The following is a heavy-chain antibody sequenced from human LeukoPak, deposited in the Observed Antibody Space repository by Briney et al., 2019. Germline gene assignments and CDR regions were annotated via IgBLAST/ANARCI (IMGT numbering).Heavy chain of an antibody. Sequence: GGSLRLSCAASEYTVSSNYMSWVRQAPGKGLEWVSDIYSGGSTYYADSVKGRCTISRDNSKNTLYLQMTRLRAEDTAVYYCARVMYSRSFPFDYWGQRTLVTVSS. J-gene: IGHJ4*02. D-gene: IGHD6-6*01. V-gene: IGHV3-53*01. CDR1: EYTVSSNY. CDR2: IYSGGST. CDR3: ARVMYSRSFPFDY.